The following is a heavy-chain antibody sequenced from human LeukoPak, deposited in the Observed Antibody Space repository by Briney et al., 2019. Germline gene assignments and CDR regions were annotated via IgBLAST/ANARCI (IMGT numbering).Heavy chain of an antibody. CDR3: ARKNDFDI. Sequence: SETLSLTCTVSGGSISGYYWTWIRQPPGKGLEWIGCIYYSGSTYYNPSLKSRVTISVDMSKNQFSLRLTSVTAADTAVYYCARKNDFDIWGQGTLVTVSS. CDR2: IYYSGST. D-gene: IGHD2/OR15-2a*01. V-gene: IGHV4-59*01. J-gene: IGHJ3*02. CDR1: GGSISGYY.